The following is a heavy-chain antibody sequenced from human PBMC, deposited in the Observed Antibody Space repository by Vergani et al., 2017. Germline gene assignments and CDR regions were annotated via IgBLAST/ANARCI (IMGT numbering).Heavy chain of an antibody. D-gene: IGHD3-3*01. CDR1: GFTFSSYS. V-gene: IGHV3-48*01. J-gene: IGHJ2*01. CDR3: ARRSGYSYWYFDL. Sequence: EVQLVESGGGLVQPGGSLRLSCAASGFTFSSYSMNWVRQAPGKGLEWVSYISSSSSTIYYADSVKARFTISRDNAKNSLYLQMNSLRAEDTAVYYCARRSGYSYWYFDLWGRGTLVTVSS. CDR2: ISSSSSTI.